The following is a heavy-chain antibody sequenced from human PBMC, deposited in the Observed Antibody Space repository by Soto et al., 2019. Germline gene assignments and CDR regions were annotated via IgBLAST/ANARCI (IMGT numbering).Heavy chain of an antibody. CDR3: AKSQEILHHFFDS. Sequence: GGSLRLACEASGFPFSVFDMHWVRQPTGKGLEWVSSIGTAGDTYYAVSVKGRFTISRDNAKNSLSLQMNSLRAGDMAVYFCAKSQEILHHFFDSWGQGNQV. D-gene: IGHD3-3*02. CDR2: IGTAGDT. CDR1: GFPFSVFD. J-gene: IGHJ4*02. V-gene: IGHV3-13*01.